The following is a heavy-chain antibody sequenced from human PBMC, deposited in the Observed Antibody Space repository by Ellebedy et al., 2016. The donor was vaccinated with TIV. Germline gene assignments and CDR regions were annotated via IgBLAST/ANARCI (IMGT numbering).Heavy chain of an antibody. CDR1: GFTFSIYW. D-gene: IGHD2-21*02. J-gene: IGHJ4*01. Sequence: PGGSLRLSCVTSGFTFSIYWMSWVRQAPGKGLVWLSRINGDGGFTSHADFVKGRFTISRDNAKNTLYLQMNSLKAEDTAMYYCSTLSDTGYWGHGTLVTVSS. CDR2: INGDGGFT. CDR3: STLSDTGY. V-gene: IGHV3-74*01.